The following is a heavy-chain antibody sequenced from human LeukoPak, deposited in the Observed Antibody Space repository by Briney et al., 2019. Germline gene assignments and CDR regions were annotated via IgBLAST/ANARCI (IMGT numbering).Heavy chain of an antibody. CDR2: ISYDGSNK. CDR3: AKERAAAGLCTD. D-gene: IGHD6-13*01. J-gene: IGHJ4*02. V-gene: IGHV3-30-3*01. CDR1: GFTFSSYA. Sequence: GGSLRLSCAASGFTFSSYAMHWVRQAPGKGLEWVAVISYDGSNKYYADSVKGRFTISRDNSKNTLYLQMNSLRAEDTAVYYCAKERAAAGLCTDWGQGTLVTVSS.